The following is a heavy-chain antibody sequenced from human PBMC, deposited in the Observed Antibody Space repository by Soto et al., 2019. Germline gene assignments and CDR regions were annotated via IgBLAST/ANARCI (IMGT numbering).Heavy chain of an antibody. D-gene: IGHD2-8*02. CDR3: AGGGTSANYAFDI. CDR2: ITGSGGTT. J-gene: IGHJ3*02. V-gene: IGHV3-23*01. Sequence: EVQLLESGGGLVQLGGSLRLSCAASGFTFSSYAMSWVRQAPGKGLAWVSSITGSGGTTYYADSVQGRFTISRDNSKNTLYLQMNPLRAEDTAVYYCAGGGTSANYAFDIWGQGTLVTVSS. CDR1: GFTFSSYA.